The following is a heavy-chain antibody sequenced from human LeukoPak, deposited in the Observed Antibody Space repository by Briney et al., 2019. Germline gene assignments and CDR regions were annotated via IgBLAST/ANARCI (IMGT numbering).Heavy chain of an antibody. V-gene: IGHV4-59*01. CDR1: GGTISSYY. J-gene: IGHJ3*02. CDR2: IYYNGST. Sequence: SETLTLTCTASGGTISSYYWSWIRQPPGKGLEWIGYIYYNGSTNYNPYLMNRVTITVDTYNNQFSLKQISVTAADATVSYCVRYNWNWSRVFNMWGEGTMV. CDR3: VRYNWNWSRVFNM. D-gene: IGHD1-7*01.